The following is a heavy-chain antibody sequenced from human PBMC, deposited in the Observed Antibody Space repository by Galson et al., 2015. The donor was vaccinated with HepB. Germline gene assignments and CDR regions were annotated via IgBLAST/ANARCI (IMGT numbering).Heavy chain of an antibody. CDR2: IKEDGSDR. CDR1: RFTFSTYW. D-gene: IGHD6-13*01. Sequence: SLRLSCAASRFTFSTYWMSWVRQAPGKGLEWVGNIKEDGSDRNHVDSVKGRFIISRDNAKNLLYLQMNSLRAEDTGVYYCARSVTAPGTLYWFDPWGQGTLVTVSS. J-gene: IGHJ5*02. V-gene: IGHV3-7*03. CDR3: ARSVTAPGTLYWFDP.